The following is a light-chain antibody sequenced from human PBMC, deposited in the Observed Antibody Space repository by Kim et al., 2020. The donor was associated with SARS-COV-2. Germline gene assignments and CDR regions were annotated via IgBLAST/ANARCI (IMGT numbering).Light chain of an antibody. Sequence: GQAITISCTGTTRDVGAYDYVAWYQQFPGNAPKHIIYDVTRRPSGVSDRFSGSKSGNTASLTISGLQADDEADYYCSSFTTTTARVFGGGTQLTVL. CDR3: SSFTTTTARV. J-gene: IGLJ3*02. V-gene: IGLV2-14*03. CDR2: DVT. CDR1: TRDVGAYDY.